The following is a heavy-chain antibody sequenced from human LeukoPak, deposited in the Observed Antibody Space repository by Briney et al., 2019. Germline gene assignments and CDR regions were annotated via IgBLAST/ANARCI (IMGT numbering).Heavy chain of an antibody. CDR1: GFTFSDYY. Sequence: PGGSLRLSCAASGFTFSDYYMSWVRQAPGKGLEWVSVTYSGGSTYYADSVKGRFTISRDNSKNTLYLQMNSLRAEDTAVYYCARDITPWGQGTLVTVSS. CDR2: TYSGGST. D-gene: IGHD1-14*01. V-gene: IGHV3-53*01. J-gene: IGHJ5*02. CDR3: ARDITP.